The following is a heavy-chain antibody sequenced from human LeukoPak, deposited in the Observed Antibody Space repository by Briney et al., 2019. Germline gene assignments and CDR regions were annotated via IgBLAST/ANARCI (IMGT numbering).Heavy chain of an antibody. CDR1: GFTFSRYA. D-gene: IGHD3-22*01. CDR2: VSYNGNTE. Sequence: GGSLRLSCVASGFTFSRYAMHWVRQAPGKGLEWVAALVSYNGNTEYYADSVKGRFTISRDNSKNTLYLQMSGLRVEDTAVYYCARGRDYDSTGYLDYWGQGTLVTVSS. CDR3: ARGRDYDSTGYLDY. J-gene: IGHJ4*02. V-gene: IGHV3-30-3*01.